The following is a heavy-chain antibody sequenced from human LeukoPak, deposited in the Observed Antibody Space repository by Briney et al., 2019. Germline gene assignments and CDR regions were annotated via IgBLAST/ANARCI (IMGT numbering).Heavy chain of an antibody. CDR2: ISAYNGNT. CDR3: ARDGARITIFGVVDYYYMDV. D-gene: IGHD3-3*01. J-gene: IGHJ6*03. CDR1: GYTFASYY. Sequence: ASVRVSCKASGYTFASYYMHWVRQAPGQGLEWMGWISAYNGNTNYAQKLQGRVTMTTDTSTSTAYMELRSLRSDDTAVYYCARDGARITIFGVVDYYYMDVWGKGTTVTVSS. V-gene: IGHV1-18*04.